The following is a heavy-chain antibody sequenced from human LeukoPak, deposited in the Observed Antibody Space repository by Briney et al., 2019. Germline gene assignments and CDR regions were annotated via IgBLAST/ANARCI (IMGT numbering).Heavy chain of an antibody. D-gene: IGHD3-22*01. CDR2: ITSDGSVT. J-gene: IGHJ4*02. Sequence: GGSLRLSCAASGFTFSDYWMHWVRQAPWKGLVWVSRITSDGSVTTYADSVKGRFTISRDNAKNTLYLQMNSLRAEDTALYYCARVYGSTGYGYWGQGTLVTVSS. CDR3: ARVYGSTGYGY. V-gene: IGHV3-74*01. CDR1: GFTFSDYW.